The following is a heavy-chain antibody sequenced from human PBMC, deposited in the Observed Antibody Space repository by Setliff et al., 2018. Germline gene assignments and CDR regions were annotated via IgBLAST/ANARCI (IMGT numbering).Heavy chain of an antibody. CDR1: GGSFSGYY. V-gene: IGHV4-34*01. CDR3: ARGNFHVLRSFDWLPPPTSHAFDI. D-gene: IGHD3-9*01. Sequence: PSETLSLTCAVYGGSFSGYYWSWIRQPPGKGLEWIGEINHSGSTNYNPSLKSRVTISVDTSKNQFSLKLSSVTAADTAVYYCARGNFHVLRSFDWLPPPTSHAFDIWGQGTMVTVSS. CDR2: INHSGST. J-gene: IGHJ3*02.